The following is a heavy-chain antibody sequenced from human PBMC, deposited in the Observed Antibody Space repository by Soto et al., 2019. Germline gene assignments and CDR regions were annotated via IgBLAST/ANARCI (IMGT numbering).Heavy chain of an antibody. J-gene: IGHJ4*02. Sequence: PGESLKISCKGSGYGISAYWIAWVRQMPGRGLEWMGVIYPGDSDTRYSPSFQGQVTISADRSISTAYLQWSSLKAPDTAMYYCARHRATAGFDYWGQGTLVTVSS. CDR3: ARHRATAGFDY. CDR2: IYPGDSDT. V-gene: IGHV5-51*01. CDR1: GYGISAYW. D-gene: IGHD6-13*01.